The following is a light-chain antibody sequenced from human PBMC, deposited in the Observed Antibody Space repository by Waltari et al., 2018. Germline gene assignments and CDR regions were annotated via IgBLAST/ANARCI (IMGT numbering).Light chain of an antibody. CDR3: MQVLQTPYT. J-gene: IGKJ2*01. CDR2: WGS. V-gene: IGKV2-28*01. Sequence: DIVMTQSPLSLPVTPGESASISCRSSQSLLHSNGYNYLDWYLQKPGHSPHLLIYWGSNRASGVPDRFSGSASGTDFTLKISSVEAEDVGVYYCMQVLQTPYTFGQGTKLEI. CDR1: QSLLHSNGYNY.